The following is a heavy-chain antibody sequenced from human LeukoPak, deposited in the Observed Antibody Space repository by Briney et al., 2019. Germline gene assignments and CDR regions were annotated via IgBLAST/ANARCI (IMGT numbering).Heavy chain of an antibody. CDR2: INPNSGET. CDR3: AIDQVHIAAAP. D-gene: IGHD6-13*01. V-gene: IGHV1-2*02. J-gene: IGHJ5*02. Sequence: ASVKVSCKASGYTFTGYYMHWVRQAPGQGLEWMGWINPNSGETKFAQKFQGRVTMTRDTSISTAYMELSRLRSDDTAVYYCAIDQVHIAAAPWGQGTLVTVSS. CDR1: GYTFTGYY.